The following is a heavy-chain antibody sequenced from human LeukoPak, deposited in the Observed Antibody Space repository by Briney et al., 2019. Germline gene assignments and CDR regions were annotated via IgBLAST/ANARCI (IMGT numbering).Heavy chain of an antibody. J-gene: IGHJ4*02. D-gene: IGHD5-18*01. CDR1: GFTFSSYS. CDR2: ISSSSSYI. CDR3: ARAVRNVDTAMAPDY. V-gene: IGHV3-21*01. Sequence: GGSLRLSCAASGFTFSSYSMNWVRQAPGKGLEWVSSISSSSSYIYYADSVKGRFTISRDNAKNSLYLQMNSLRAEDTAVYYCARAVRNVDTAMAPDYWGQGTLVTVSS.